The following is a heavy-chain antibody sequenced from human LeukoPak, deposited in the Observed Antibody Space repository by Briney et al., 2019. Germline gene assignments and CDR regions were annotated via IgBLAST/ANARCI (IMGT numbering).Heavy chain of an antibody. D-gene: IGHD1-7*01. CDR1: GYSFTTYW. CDR2: IYRGDSDT. V-gene: IGHV5-51*01. J-gene: IGHJ6*02. CDR3: ARRANYDYYYRGLDV. Sequence: GGSLQISCKGSGYSFTTYWIGWVRQLPGKGLEGMGLIYRGDSDTRYSPSFQGQVTISADKSISTAYLQWSSLKASDTAIYYCARRANYDYYYRGLDVWGLGTTVTVSS.